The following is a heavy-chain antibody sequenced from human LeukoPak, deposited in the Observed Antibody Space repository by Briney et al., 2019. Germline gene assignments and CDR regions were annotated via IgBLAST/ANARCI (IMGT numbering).Heavy chain of an antibody. CDR1: GFTFSSYA. D-gene: IGHD5-18*01. V-gene: IGHV3-30-3*01. Sequence: GASLRLSCAASGFTFSSYAMHWVRQAPGKGLEWVAVISYDGSNKYYADSVKGRFTISRDNSKNTLYLQMNSLRAEDTAVYYCAHGDTAMVDYWGQGTLVTVSS. CDR3: AHGDTAMVDY. J-gene: IGHJ4*02. CDR2: ISYDGSNK.